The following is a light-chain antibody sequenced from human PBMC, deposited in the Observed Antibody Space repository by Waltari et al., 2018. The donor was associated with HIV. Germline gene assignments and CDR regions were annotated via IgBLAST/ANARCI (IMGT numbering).Light chain of an antibody. CDR1: QDIAKY. V-gene: IGKV1-39*01. CDR3: QQTYITPRT. J-gene: IGKJ1*01. CDR2: AAS. Sequence: DIEMTQSPSSLSASVGDRVTITCRASQDIAKYLNWYQQRPGRAPKRLIYAASILQDGVPSRFSGSGSETDFTLTIRSLQPEDDATYHCQQTYITPRTFGQGTRVDIK.